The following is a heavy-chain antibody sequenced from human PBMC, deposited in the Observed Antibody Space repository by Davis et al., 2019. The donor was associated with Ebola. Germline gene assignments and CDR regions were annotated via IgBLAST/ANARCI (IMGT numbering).Heavy chain of an antibody. CDR3: ARDWGKWELLVGR. CDR2: IKQDGSEK. CDR1: GFTFSSYG. Sequence: GGSLRLSCAASGFTFSSYGMHWVRQAPGKGLEWVANIKQDGSEKYYVDSVKGRFTISRDNAKNSLYLQMNSLRVEDTAVYYCARDWGKWELLVGRWGQGTLVTVSS. D-gene: IGHD1-26*01. J-gene: IGHJ4*02. V-gene: IGHV3-7*01.